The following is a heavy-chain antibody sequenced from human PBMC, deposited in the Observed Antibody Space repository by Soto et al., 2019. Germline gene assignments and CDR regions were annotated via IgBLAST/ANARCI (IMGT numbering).Heavy chain of an antibody. CDR1: GYTFTSYY. CDR3: AVLWFGELPTIDY. CDR2: INPSGGST. D-gene: IGHD3-10*01. V-gene: IGHV1-46*01. J-gene: IGHJ4*02. Sequence: ASVKVSCKASGYTFTSYYMHWVRQAPGQGLEWMGIINPSGGSTSYAQKFQGRVTMTRDTSTSTVYMELSSLRSEDTAVYYRAVLWFGELPTIDYWGQGTLVTVSS.